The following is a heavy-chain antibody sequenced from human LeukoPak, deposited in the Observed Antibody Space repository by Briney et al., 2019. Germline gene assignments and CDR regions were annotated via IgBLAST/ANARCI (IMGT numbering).Heavy chain of an antibody. J-gene: IGHJ4*02. D-gene: IGHD3-22*01. CDR3: ARGVYDSSGYLYYFNY. CDR2: INHSGST. CDR1: GGSFSGYY. Sequence: SETLSLTCAVYGGSFSGYYWSWIRQPPGKGLEWIGEINHSGSTNYNPSLKSRVTISVDTSKNQFSLKLSSVTAADTAVYYCARGVYDSSGYLYYFNYWGQGTLVTVSS. V-gene: IGHV4-34*01.